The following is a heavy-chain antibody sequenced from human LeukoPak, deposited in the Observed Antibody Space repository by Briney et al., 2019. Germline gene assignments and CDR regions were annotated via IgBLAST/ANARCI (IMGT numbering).Heavy chain of an antibody. Sequence: GGSLRLSCAASGFTFSSYEINWVRQAPGKGLEWVSYISSSGRTVYYTDSVKGRFTMSRDNAKNTLYLQMNSLRAEDTAVYYCAKDVGYYYDSSGYYWFNYWGQGTLVTVSS. D-gene: IGHD3-22*01. V-gene: IGHV3-48*03. CDR3: AKDVGYYYDSSGYYWFNY. J-gene: IGHJ4*02. CDR1: GFTFSSYE. CDR2: ISSSGRTV.